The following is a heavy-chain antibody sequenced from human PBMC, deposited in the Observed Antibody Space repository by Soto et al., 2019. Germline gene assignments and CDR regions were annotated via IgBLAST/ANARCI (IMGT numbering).Heavy chain of an antibody. Sequence: SVKVSCKASGGTFSSYAISWVRQAPGQGLEWMGGIIPIFGTANYAQNFKGRFRIPADDSRSTAYMELRSLRSEDTAVFFCAREGGSSGYYSHSTFFDYWGQGTLVTVSS. J-gene: IGHJ4*02. V-gene: IGHV1-69*13. D-gene: IGHD3-22*01. CDR2: IIPIFGTA. CDR3: AREGGSSGYYSHSTFFDY. CDR1: GGTFSSYA.